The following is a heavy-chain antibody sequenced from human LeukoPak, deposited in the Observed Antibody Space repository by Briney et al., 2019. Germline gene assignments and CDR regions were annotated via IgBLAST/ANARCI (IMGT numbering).Heavy chain of an antibody. CDR2: ISGISGST. D-gene: IGHD3-22*01. Sequence: GGSLRLSCAASGFTFSNYAMSWVRQAPGKGLEWVSTISGISGSTYYADSVKGRFTFSRDNSKNTLYLQMNSLRAEDTAVYYCAKQPGGYYDGSGYPFDYWGQGTLVTVSS. CDR3: AKQPGGYYDGSGYPFDY. CDR1: GFTFSNYA. V-gene: IGHV3-23*01. J-gene: IGHJ4*02.